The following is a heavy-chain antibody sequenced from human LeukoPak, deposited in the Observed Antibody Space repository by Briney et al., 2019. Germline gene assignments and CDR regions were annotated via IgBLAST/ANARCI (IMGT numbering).Heavy chain of an antibody. CDR2: VSGSGDSI. CDR1: GFTFSSYG. V-gene: IGHV3-23*01. D-gene: IGHD3-3*01. CDR3: AERAHSENYYAAFDI. J-gene: IGHJ3*02. Sequence: GGSLRLSCAASGFTFSSYGMSWVRQAPGRGLEWVSSVSGSGDSIYYADSVKGRFTISRDNSKNTLHLQMNSLRADDTAVYYCAERAHSENYYAAFDIWGQGTMVTVSS.